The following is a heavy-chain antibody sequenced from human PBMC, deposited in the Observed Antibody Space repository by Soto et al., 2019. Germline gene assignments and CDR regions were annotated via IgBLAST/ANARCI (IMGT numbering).Heavy chain of an antibody. CDR2: INGDGASL. CDR1: GFIFSSFW. J-gene: IGHJ6*02. V-gene: IGHV3-74*03. Sequence: EVRLEEAGGGFVQPGGSLRVSCSGSGFIFSSFWMHWVRQGPGKGLEWVSRINGDGASLAYADSVKGRFSISRDNVKNTLHLQMNRLGADDTAVYFCAREGSLGLDVWGRATTVTVSS. CDR3: AREGSLGLDV. D-gene: IGHD3-10*01.